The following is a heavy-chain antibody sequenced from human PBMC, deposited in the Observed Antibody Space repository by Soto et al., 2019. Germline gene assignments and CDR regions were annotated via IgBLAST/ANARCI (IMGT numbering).Heavy chain of an antibody. D-gene: IGHD6-13*01. Sequence: QVQLQESGPGLVKPSGTLSLTCAVSGSSIDSSNWWSWVRQPPGKGLEWIGEIYHNGNTHYNPSLKSRATISVDKSKNQFSLNLNSVTAADTAIYYCATDRVAAVGWFDPWGQGTLVTVSS. J-gene: IGHJ5*02. CDR1: GSSIDSSNW. CDR2: IYHNGNT. CDR3: ATDRVAAVGWFDP. V-gene: IGHV4-4*02.